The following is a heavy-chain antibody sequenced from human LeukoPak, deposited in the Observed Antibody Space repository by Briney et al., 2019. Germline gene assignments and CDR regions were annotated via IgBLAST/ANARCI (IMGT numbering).Heavy chain of an antibody. CDR3: ARSNFWSGPSAMDV. J-gene: IGHJ6*03. CDR1: GYSISSGYY. CDR2: IYHSGST. D-gene: IGHD3-3*01. Sequence: PSETLSLTCTVSGYSISSGYYWGWIRQPPGKGLEWIGSIYHSGSTYYNPSLKSRVTISVDTSKNQFSLKLSSVTAADTAVYYCARSNFWSGPSAMDVWGKGTTVTVSS. V-gene: IGHV4-38-2*02.